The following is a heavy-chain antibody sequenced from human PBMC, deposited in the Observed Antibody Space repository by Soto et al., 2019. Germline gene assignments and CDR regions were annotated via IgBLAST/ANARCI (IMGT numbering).Heavy chain of an antibody. CDR1: GLIVSTNY. J-gene: IGHJ3*02. D-gene: IGHD5-12*01. Sequence: GGGLIQPGGSLRLSCAASGLIVSTNYLNWVRQAPGKGLEWVSVLYSGGSTHYAGSVKGRFIISRDNSKNTLYLQMNSLRAEDTAVYYCARDRPVDEGDDFDIWGHGTLVTVSS. V-gene: IGHV3-53*01. CDR3: ARDRPVDEGDDFDI. CDR2: LYSGGST.